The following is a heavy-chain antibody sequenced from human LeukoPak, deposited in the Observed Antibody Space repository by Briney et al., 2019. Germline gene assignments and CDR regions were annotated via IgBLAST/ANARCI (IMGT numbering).Heavy chain of an antibody. CDR3: ARARHGGFADDAFDI. V-gene: IGHV3-48*02. J-gene: IGHJ3*02. Sequence: GGSLRLSCAASGFTFSNAWMNWVRQAPGKGLEWVSYISGSGSIIYYADSVKGRFTISRDNAKNSLYLQMSSLRDEDTAVYYCARARHGGFADDAFDIWGQGTMVTVSS. CDR1: GFTFSNAW. D-gene: IGHD4-23*01. CDR2: ISGSGSII.